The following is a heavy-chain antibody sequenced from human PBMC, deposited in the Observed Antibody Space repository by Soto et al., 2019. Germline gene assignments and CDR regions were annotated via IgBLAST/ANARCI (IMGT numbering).Heavy chain of an antibody. CDR2: IYYSGST. D-gene: IGHD2-2*01. Sequence: SETLSLTCTVSGGSISSSSYYWGWIRQPPGKGLEWIGSIYYSGSTYYNPSLKSRVTISVDTSKNQFSLKLSSVTAADTAVYYCARQKKVPIVVVPAAIRENWFDPWGQGTLVTVSS. CDR1: GGSISSSSYY. J-gene: IGHJ5*02. CDR3: ARQKKVPIVVVPAAIRENWFDP. V-gene: IGHV4-39*01.